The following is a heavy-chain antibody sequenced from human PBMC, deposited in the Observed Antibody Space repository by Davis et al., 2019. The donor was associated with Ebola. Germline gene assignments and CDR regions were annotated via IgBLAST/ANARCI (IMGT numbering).Heavy chain of an antibody. Sequence: ASVQVSCKASGYTFTSYGITWVRQAPGQGLEWMGWINPHNGNTNYAQNVQGRVTMTTDTSTSTAYTEVGSLRSDDTAVYYCARAQFPTTSDHWGQGTLVTVSS. CDR2: INPHNGNT. D-gene: IGHD1-1*01. CDR3: ARAQFPTTSDH. J-gene: IGHJ4*02. CDR1: GYTFTSYG. V-gene: IGHV1-18*04.